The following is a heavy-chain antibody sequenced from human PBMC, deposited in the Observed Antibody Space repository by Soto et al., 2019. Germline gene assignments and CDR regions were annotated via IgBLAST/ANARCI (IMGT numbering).Heavy chain of an antibody. CDR1: GFTFSSYA. J-gene: IGHJ4*02. D-gene: IGHD6-19*01. CDR2: ISYDGSNK. Sequence: QVQLVESGGGVVQPGRSLRLSCVASGFTFSSYAMHWVRQAPGKGLEWVAVISYDGSNKYYADSVKGRFTISRDNSKNTLYLQMNSLRAEDTAVYYCARDRGRSSGWYNPFQYWGQGTLVTVSS. V-gene: IGHV3-30-3*01. CDR3: ARDRGRSSGWYNPFQY.